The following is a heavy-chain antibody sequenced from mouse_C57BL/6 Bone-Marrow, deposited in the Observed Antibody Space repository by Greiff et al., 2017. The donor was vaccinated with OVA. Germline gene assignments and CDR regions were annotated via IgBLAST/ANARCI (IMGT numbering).Heavy chain of an antibody. CDR2: IHPNSGST. J-gene: IGHJ2*01. V-gene: IGHV1-64*01. CDR1: GYTFTSYW. D-gene: IGHD1-1*01. Sequence: VQLQQPGAELVKPGASVKLSCKASGYTFTSYWMHWVKQRPGQGLEWIGMIHPNSGSTNYNEKFKSKATLTVDKSSSTAYMQLSSLTSEDSAVYYCAREGEYDGSSNLDYWGQGTTLTVSS. CDR3: AREGEYDGSSNLDY.